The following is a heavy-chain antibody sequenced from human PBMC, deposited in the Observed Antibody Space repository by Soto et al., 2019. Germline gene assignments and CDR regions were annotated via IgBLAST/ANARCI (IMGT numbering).Heavy chain of an antibody. J-gene: IGHJ4*02. CDR2: IWYDGSQR. Sequence: VELVESGGGVVQPGGSLRLSCAASGFTFNTHGMHWVRQAPGKGLEWVGVIWYDGSQRYYADFVRGRFTISRDNSQTTLYLQMTSLRAEDTAVYYCARIDDYGDYVTDYWGQGALVTVSS. CDR1: GFTFNTHG. V-gene: IGHV3-33*01. D-gene: IGHD4-17*01. CDR3: ARIDDYGDYVTDY.